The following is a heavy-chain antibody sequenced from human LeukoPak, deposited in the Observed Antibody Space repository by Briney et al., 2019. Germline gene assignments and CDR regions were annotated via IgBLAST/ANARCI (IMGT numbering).Heavy chain of an antibody. J-gene: IGHJ4*02. CDR3: ARTYGSGLTDIDY. CDR1: GYSFSSYW. Sequence: GESLKISCKGSGYSFSSYWIVWVRQMPGKGLEWMGIIYPGDSDTRYSPSFQGQVTISADKSISTAYIQWSSLKASDTAMYYCARTYGSGLTDIDYWGQGTLVTVSS. D-gene: IGHD3-10*01. V-gene: IGHV5-51*01. CDR2: IYPGDSDT.